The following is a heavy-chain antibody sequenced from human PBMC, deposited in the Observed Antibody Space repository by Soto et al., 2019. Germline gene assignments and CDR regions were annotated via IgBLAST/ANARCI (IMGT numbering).Heavy chain of an antibody. CDR3: AKDRVGGTFYTPLGF. D-gene: IGHD1-7*01. CDR1: GFNFDNYG. J-gene: IGHJ4*02. Sequence: QTGGSLRLSCQASGFNFDNYGMHWVRQAPGKGLEWVAVITYDGSNKYYADSVKGRFTISRDNSKNTLSLHLNTLKPEDTAVYHCAKDRVGGTFYTPLGFWGQGTLVTVSS. CDR2: ITYDGSNK. V-gene: IGHV3-30*18.